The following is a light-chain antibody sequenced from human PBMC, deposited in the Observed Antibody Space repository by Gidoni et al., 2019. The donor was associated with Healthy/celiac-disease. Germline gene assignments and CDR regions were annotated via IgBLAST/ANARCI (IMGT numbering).Light chain of an antibody. CDR1: QSVRSY. Sequence: EIVLTQSPGTLSLSPGERATLSCRASQSVRSYLAWYQQKPGQAPRLLIYDASNRATGIPARFSGSGSGTDFTLTISSLEPEDFAVYYCQQRSNWPKLTFGGGTKVEIK. V-gene: IGKV3-11*01. CDR2: DAS. CDR3: QQRSNWPKLT. J-gene: IGKJ4*01.